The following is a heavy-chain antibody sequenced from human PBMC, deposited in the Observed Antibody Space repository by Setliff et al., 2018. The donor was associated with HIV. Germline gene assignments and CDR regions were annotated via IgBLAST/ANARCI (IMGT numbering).Heavy chain of an antibody. CDR1: GYTLSHYA. Sequence: ASVKVSCKASGYTLSHYAMNWVRQAPGQGLEWMGRVNPSGGSTGYAQKFQGRVTMTRDTSTSTVYMELSSLRSEDTAVYYCARDTGYYDSTVSPPYNWFDPWGQGTLVTVSS. CDR3: ARDTGYYDSTVSPPYNWFDP. J-gene: IGHJ5*02. V-gene: IGHV1-46*01. CDR2: VNPSGGST. D-gene: IGHD3-22*01.